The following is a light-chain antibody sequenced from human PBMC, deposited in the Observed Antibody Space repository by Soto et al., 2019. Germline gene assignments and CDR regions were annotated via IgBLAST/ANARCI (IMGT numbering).Light chain of an antibody. CDR3: QQYNYWPLS. J-gene: IGKJ4*01. V-gene: IGKV3-20*01. CDR2: GAS. CDR1: QSVSSSY. Sequence: EIVLTQSPGTLSLSPGERATLSCRASQSVSSSYLAWYQQKPGQAPRLLIYGASSRATGIPDRFSGSGSGTEFTLTISSPQSEDFAVYYCQQYNYWPLSFGGGTKVDIK.